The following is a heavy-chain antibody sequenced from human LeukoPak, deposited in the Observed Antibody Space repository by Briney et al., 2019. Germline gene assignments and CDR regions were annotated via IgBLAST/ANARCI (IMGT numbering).Heavy chain of an antibody. Sequence: SVKVSCKASGGTFSSYTISWVRQAPGQGLEWMGRITPILGIANYAQKSQGRVTITADKSTSTAYMELSSLRSEDTAVYYCARDSRATTFDYWGQGTLVTVSS. V-gene: IGHV1-69*04. D-gene: IGHD1-26*01. CDR2: ITPILGIA. J-gene: IGHJ4*02. CDR1: GGTFSSYT. CDR3: ARDSRATTFDY.